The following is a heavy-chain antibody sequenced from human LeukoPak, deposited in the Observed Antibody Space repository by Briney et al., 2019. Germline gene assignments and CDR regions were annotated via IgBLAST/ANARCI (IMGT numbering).Heavy chain of an antibody. CDR2: ISSSSSYI. J-gene: IGHJ6*02. Sequence: GGSLRLSCAASGFTFSSYSMNWVRQAPGKGLEWVSPISSSSSYIYYADSVKGRFTISRDNAKISLYLQMNSLRAEDTAVYYCASAGRYYAFWGGYYDVDYYYYYGMDVWGQGTTVTVSS. CDR3: ASAGRYYAFWGGYYDVDYYYYYGMDV. V-gene: IGHV3-21*01. CDR1: GFTFSSYS. D-gene: IGHD3-3*01.